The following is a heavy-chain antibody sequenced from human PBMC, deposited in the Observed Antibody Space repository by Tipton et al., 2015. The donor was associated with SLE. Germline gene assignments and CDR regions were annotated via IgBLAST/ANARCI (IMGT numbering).Heavy chain of an antibody. V-gene: IGHV4-59*01. CDR3: ARARREVVVVDY. J-gene: IGHJ4*02. CDR1: GASFTAYY. Sequence: TLSLTCTVSGASFTAYYWSWIRQPPGKGLEWIGYVDYSGITNYNPSLKSRVTMSIDTSKNQFALMVSSVTTADTAVYYCARARREVVVVDYWGQGTLVTVSS. CDR2: VDYSGIT. D-gene: IGHD2-15*01.